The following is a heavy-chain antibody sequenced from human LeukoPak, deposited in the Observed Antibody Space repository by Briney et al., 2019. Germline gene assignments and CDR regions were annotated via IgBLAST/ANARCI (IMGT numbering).Heavy chain of an antibody. D-gene: IGHD3-22*01. CDR3: ARPGEGGYPFFYYYYMDV. CDR1: GFTFSSYS. CDR2: ISGSGGST. J-gene: IGHJ6*03. V-gene: IGHV3-23*01. Sequence: GGSLRLSCAASGFTFSSYSMNWVRQAPGKGLEWVSAISGSGGSTYYADSVKGRFTISRDNSKNTLYLQMNSLRAEDTAVYYCARPGEGGYPFFYYYYMDVWGKGTTVTVSS.